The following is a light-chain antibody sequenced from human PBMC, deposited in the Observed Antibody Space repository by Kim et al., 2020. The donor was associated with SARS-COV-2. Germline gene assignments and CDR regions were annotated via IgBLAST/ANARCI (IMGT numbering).Light chain of an antibody. Sequence: QPVLTQSPSASASLGASVKLTCTLSSGHSSYAIAWHQQQPEKGPRYLMKLNSDGSHSKEAGIPDRFSGSSCGAERYLTISSLQSEDEADYYCQTWGTGIRVFGGGTQLTVL. V-gene: IGLV4-69*01. CDR3: QTWGTGIRV. J-gene: IGLJ3*02. CDR2: LNSDGSH. CDR1: SGHSSYA.